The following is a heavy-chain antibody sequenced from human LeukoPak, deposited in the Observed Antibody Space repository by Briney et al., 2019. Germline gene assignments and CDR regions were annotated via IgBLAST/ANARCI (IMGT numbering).Heavy chain of an antibody. Sequence: ASVKVSCKASGYTFTGYYMHWVRQAPGQGLEWMGWINPNSGGTNYAQKLQGRVTMTRDTSISTAYMELSRLRSDDTAVYYCARGKWATTVVTPVDYWGQGTLVTVSS. D-gene: IGHD4-23*01. V-gene: IGHV1-2*02. J-gene: IGHJ4*02. CDR1: GYTFTGYY. CDR2: INPNSGGT. CDR3: ARGKWATTVVTPVDY.